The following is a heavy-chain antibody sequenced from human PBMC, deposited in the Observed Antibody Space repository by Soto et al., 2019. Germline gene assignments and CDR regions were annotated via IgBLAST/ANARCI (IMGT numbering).Heavy chain of an antibody. V-gene: IGHV3-33*08. J-gene: IGHJ4*02. CDR3: ARDANLGVTSSWFFDS. CDR1: GFTFSSYG. D-gene: IGHD6-13*01. Sequence: GGSLRLSCAASGFTFSSYGMHWVRLAPGRGPEWVAVIWYDGTNTYYADSVKGRFTISRDNAGNTLYLQMNNLRAEDTALYFCARDANLGVTSSWFFDSWGQGTRVTVSS. CDR2: IWYDGTNT.